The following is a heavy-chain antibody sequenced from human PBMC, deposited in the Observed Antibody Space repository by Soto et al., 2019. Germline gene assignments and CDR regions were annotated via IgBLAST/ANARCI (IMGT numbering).Heavy chain of an antibody. Sequence: ASVKVSCKASAGTFSSYTICWVRHAPGQGLEWMGRIIPILGIANYAQKFQGRVTITADKSTSTAYMELSSMRSEDTAVYYCARDRGYGPPRWYFALWGRGTLVTVSS. D-gene: IGHD4-17*01. CDR2: IIPILGIA. V-gene: IGHV1-69*04. CDR3: ARDRGYGPPRWYFAL. J-gene: IGHJ2*01. CDR1: AGTFSSYT.